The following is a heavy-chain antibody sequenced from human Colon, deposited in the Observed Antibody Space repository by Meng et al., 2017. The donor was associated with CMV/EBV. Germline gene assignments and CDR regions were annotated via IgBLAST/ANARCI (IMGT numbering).Heavy chain of an antibody. CDR2: ISGSGGST. J-gene: IGHJ3*02. Sequence: GESLKISCAASGFTFSSYAMSWVRQAPGKGLEWVSAISGSGGSTYYADSVKGRFTISRDNSKNTLYLQMNSLRAEDTAVDYCAKGDIVVVPAATDISNDAFDIWGQGTMVTVSS. CDR1: GFTFSSYA. V-gene: IGHV3-23*01. D-gene: IGHD2-2*01. CDR3: AKGDIVVVPAATDISNDAFDI.